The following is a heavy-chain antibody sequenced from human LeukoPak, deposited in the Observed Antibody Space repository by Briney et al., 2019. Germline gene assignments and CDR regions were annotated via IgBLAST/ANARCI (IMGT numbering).Heavy chain of an antibody. Sequence: ASVKVSCKASGYTFTSYAMHWVRQAPGQRLEWMGWINAGNGNTKYSQKFQGRVTITRDTSASTAYMEPSSLRSEDTAVYYCARTYYYDSSGYYNWFDPWGQGTLVTVSS. J-gene: IGHJ5*02. V-gene: IGHV1-3*01. CDR3: ARTYYYDSSGYYNWFDP. CDR1: GYTFTSYA. D-gene: IGHD3-22*01. CDR2: INAGNGNT.